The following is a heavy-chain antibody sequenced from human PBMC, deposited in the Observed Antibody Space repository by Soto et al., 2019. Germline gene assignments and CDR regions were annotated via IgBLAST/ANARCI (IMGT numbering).Heavy chain of an antibody. D-gene: IGHD5-18*01. J-gene: IGHJ4*02. CDR1: GGSISSGGYY. Sequence: PPETLSLTCTVSGGSISSGGYYWSWIRQHPGKGLEWIGYIYYSGSTYYNPSLKSRFTISVDTSKNQFSLKLSSVTAADTAVYYWARDGYSYGIFDYWGQGTLVTVSS. V-gene: IGHV4-31*03. CDR2: IYYSGST. CDR3: ARDGYSYGIFDY.